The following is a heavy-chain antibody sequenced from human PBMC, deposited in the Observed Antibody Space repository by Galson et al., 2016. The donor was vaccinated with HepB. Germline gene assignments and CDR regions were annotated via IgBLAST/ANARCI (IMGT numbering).Heavy chain of an antibody. V-gene: IGHV1-69*13. CDR3: ARDGYHDSGARYEEQAFDI. J-gene: IGHJ3*02. CDR2: IIPFFGTT. CDR1: GGTFNNYA. D-gene: IGHD3-22*01. Sequence: SVKVSCKASGGTFNNYAISWVRQAPGQGLEWMGGIIPFFGTTNYAQRFQGRITITADGSTTTVYMELSSLGSEDTAVYFCARDGYHDSGARYEEQAFDIWGQGTLVTVSS.